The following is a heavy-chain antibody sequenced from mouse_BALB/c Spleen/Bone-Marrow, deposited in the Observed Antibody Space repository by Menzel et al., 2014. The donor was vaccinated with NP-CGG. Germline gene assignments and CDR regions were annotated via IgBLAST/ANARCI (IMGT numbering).Heavy chain of an antibody. Sequence: VHVKQSGPGLVKPGASVKISCKASGYAFTDYNMHWMKQSHGKGLEWIGYIYPYNGGSGYNQKFKSKATLTVDNSSTTAYMELRSLTSEDSAVYYCARRGSPYYFDYWGQGTTLTVSS. CDR1: GYAFTDYN. J-gene: IGHJ2*01. CDR2: IYPYNGGS. V-gene: IGHV1S29*02. CDR3: ARRGSPYYFDY. D-gene: IGHD1-1*02.